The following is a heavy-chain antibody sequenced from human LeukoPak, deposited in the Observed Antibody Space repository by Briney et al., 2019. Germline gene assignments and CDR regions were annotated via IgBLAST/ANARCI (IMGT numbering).Heavy chain of an antibody. CDR1: GLTVSSNY. Sequence: GGSLRLSCAASGLTVSSNYMSWVRQAPGKGLEWVSVIYSGGSTYYADSVKGRFTISRDNAKNSLYLQMNSLRAEDTAVYYCASARSGSYYDFDYWGQGTLVTVSS. D-gene: IGHD1-26*01. V-gene: IGHV3-53*01. J-gene: IGHJ4*02. CDR2: IYSGGST. CDR3: ASARSGSYYDFDY.